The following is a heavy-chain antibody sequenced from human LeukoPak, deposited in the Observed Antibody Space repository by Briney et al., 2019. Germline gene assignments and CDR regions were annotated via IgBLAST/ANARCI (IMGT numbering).Heavy chain of an antibody. Sequence: SETLSLTCAVYGGSSRGVFGGSSSGYFWTWIRQTPGKGLEWIGEIHYSGSTHYDPSLKSRVTISVDTSKNQFSLKLSSVTAADTAVYYCARLYLPATRFDYWGQGTPVTVSS. J-gene: IGHJ4*01. CDR2: IHYSGST. V-gene: IGHV4-34*01. D-gene: IGHD5-24*01. CDR3: ARLYLPATRFDY. CDR1: GGSSRGVFGGSSSGYF.